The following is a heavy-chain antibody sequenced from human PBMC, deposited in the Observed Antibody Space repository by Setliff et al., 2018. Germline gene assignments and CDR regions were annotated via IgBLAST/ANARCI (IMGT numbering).Heavy chain of an antibody. Sequence: PGESLKISCVASTFTFSKYAVTWVRQAPGKGLEWVSSIGASRDDTYYAESVRGRFTISRDNSRNTLYLQMNSLRVEDTASYYCARDPNGDYVGAFDPWGQGILVTVSS. D-gene: IGHD4-17*01. J-gene: IGHJ5*02. CDR2: IGASRDDT. V-gene: IGHV3-23*01. CDR1: TFTFSKYA. CDR3: ARDPNGDYVGAFDP.